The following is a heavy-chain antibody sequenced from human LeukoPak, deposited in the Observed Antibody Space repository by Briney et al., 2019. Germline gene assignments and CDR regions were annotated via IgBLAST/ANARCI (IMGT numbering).Heavy chain of an antibody. V-gene: IGHV4-59*01. CDR1: GGSFSGYY. CDR3: AREPDY. J-gene: IGHJ4*02. Sequence: PSETLSLTCAVYGGSFSGYYWSWIRQPPGKGLEWIGYVLYTGKTSYNPSLKSRLIISLDTSKNQFSLKLRSVTAADTATYYCAREPDYWGQGILVTVSS. CDR2: VLYTGKT.